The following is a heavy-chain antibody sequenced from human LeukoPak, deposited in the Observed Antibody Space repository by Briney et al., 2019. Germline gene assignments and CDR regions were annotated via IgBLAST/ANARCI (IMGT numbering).Heavy chain of an antibody. CDR2: IYYSGST. V-gene: IGHV4-59*01. J-gene: IGHJ5*02. CDR3: ARDPGDILTGNWFDP. Sequence: SETLSLTCTVSGGSISSYYWSWFRQPPGKGLEGIGYIYYSGSTNYNPSLKSRVTISVDTSKNQFSLKLSSVTAADTAVYYCARDPGDILTGNWFDPWGQGTLVTVSS. CDR1: GGSISSYY. D-gene: IGHD3-9*01.